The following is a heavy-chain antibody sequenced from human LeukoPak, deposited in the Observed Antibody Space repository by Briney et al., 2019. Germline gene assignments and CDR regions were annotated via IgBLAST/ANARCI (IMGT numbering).Heavy chain of an antibody. CDR1: GFTFSSYA. Sequence: GGSLRLSCAASGFTFSSYAMSWVRQAPGKGLEWVSAISGSGGSTYYADSVEGRFTISRDNSKNTLYLQMNSLRAEDTAVYYCARRGLRPDYYYMDVWGKGTTVTVSS. CDR2: ISGSGGST. D-gene: IGHD3-3*01. CDR3: ARRGLRPDYYYMDV. V-gene: IGHV3-23*01. J-gene: IGHJ6*03.